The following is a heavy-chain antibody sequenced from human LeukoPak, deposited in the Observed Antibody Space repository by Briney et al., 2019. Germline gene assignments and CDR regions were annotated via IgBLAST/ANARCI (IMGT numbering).Heavy chain of an antibody. J-gene: IGHJ4*02. D-gene: IGHD4-17*01. V-gene: IGHV4-34*01. Sequence: SETLPLTCAVYGGSFSGYYWSWIRQPPGKGLEWIGEINHSGSTNYNPSLKSRVTISVDTSKNQFSLKLSSVTAADTAVYYCARDTSNYGDYGRSFDYWGQGTLVTVSS. CDR1: GGSFSGYY. CDR3: ARDTSNYGDYGRSFDY. CDR2: INHSGST.